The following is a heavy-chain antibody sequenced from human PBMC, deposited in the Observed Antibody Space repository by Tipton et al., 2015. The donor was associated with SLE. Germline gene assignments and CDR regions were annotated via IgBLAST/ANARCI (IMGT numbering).Heavy chain of an antibody. CDR3: ARGNDFWSGYFYYFDY. D-gene: IGHD3-3*01. Sequence: LRLSCAVYGGSFSGYYWSWIRQPPGKGLEWIGEINHSGSTNYNPSLKSRVTISVDTSKNQFSLKLSSVTAADTAVYYCARGNDFWSGYFYYFDYWGQGTLVTVSS. J-gene: IGHJ4*02. CDR2: INHSGST. V-gene: IGHV4-34*01. CDR1: GGSFSGYY.